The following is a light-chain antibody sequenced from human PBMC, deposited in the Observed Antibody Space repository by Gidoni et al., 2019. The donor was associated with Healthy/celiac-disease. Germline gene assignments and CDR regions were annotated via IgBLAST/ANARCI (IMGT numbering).Light chain of an antibody. CDR1: RLGAKY. CDR3: QAWDSNAEF. J-gene: IGLJ1*01. Sequence: SYDLTQPPSVSVSPGQTASITCSGDRLGAKYTYWYQHKSGQSPVLVMYQDTKRSSGIPERFSGSNSGNTATLTISGTQTLDEADYYCQAWDSNAEFFGTGTKVIVL. V-gene: IGLV3-1*01. CDR2: QDT.